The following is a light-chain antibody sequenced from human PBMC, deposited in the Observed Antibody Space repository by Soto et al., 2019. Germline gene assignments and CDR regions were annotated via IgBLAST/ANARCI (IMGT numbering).Light chain of an antibody. CDR2: EVS. Sequence: QSVLTQPACVSGSLGQSITVSCTGTSSDVGAYNYVSWYQQQPGKAPKLMISEVSNRPSGVSNRFSGSKSGNTASLIISGLQAEDEADYYCCSFTSITTYVFGTGTKVTVL. V-gene: IGLV2-14*01. J-gene: IGLJ1*01. CDR1: SSDVGAYNY. CDR3: CSFTSITTYV.